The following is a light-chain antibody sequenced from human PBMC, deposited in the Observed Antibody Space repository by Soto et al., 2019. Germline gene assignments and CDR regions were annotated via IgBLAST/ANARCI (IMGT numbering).Light chain of an antibody. Sequence: DIVMTQSPDSLAVSLGERATINCKSSQRVLYSSSNKNYLAWYQQKPGQPPKLLIYWASTRESXVXXXXXXXXXXXXXXXXISSLQAEDVAVYYCQQYCSSPWTFGQGTKVEIK. CDR2: WAS. CDR3: QQYCSSPWT. J-gene: IGKJ1*01. CDR1: QRVLYSSSNKNY. V-gene: IGKV4-1*01.